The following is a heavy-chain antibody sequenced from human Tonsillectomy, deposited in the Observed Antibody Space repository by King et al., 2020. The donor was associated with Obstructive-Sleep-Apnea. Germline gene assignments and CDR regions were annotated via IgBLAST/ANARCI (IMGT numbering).Heavy chain of an antibody. CDR1: GFTFSSYW. Sequence: EVQLVESGGGLVQPGGSLRLSCAASGFTFSSYWMHWVRQAPGKGLVWVSRINSDGSSTSYADSVKGRYTSSRDNAKNTLYLQMNSLRAEDTAVYYCARDYGGKAFDYWGQGTLVTVSS. J-gene: IGHJ4*02. CDR3: ARDYGGKAFDY. V-gene: IGHV3-74*01. D-gene: IGHD4-23*01. CDR2: INSDGSST.